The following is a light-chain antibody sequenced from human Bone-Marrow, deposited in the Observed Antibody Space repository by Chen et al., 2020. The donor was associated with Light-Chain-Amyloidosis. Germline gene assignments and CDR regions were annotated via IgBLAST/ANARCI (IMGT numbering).Light chain of an antibody. CDR3: QSADSSGTYEVI. CDR1: DLPTKY. CDR2: RDT. Sequence: YELTQPPSWSVSPGQTARITCSGDDLPTKYAYWYQHKPGQAPVLVIHRDTERPSGISERFSGSSSGTTATLTISGVQAEDEADYHCQSADSSGTYEVIFGGGTKLTVL. V-gene: IGLV3-25*03. J-gene: IGLJ2*01.